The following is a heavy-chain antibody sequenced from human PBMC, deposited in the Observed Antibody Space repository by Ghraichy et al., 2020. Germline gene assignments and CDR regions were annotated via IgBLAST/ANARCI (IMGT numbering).Heavy chain of an antibody. Sequence: GGSLRLSCAASGFTFNSHDMNWVRQAPGKGLEWVSVISGSGGSTYYADSVKGRFTISRDNSKNTLYLQMNSLRAEDTAIYYCARRYYYDTSGSFDYWGQGTLVTVSS. V-gene: IGHV3-23*01. CDR1: GFTFNSHD. D-gene: IGHD3-22*01. CDR2: ISGSGGST. J-gene: IGHJ4*02. CDR3: ARRYYYDTSGSFDY.